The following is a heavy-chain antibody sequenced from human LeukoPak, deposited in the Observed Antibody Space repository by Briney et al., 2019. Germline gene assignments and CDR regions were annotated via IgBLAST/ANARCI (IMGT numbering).Heavy chain of an antibody. CDR3: ARDPSNSSGWRTWFDP. V-gene: IGHV1-18*01. D-gene: IGHD6-19*01. CDR2: ISAYNGDT. J-gene: IGHJ5*02. Sequence: ASVKVSCKASGYTFTSHGISWVRQAPGQGLEWMRWISAYNGDTNYAQNVQGRVTMTTDTSTSTAYMELRSLRSDDTAVYYCARDPSNSSGWRTWFDPWGQGTQVTVSS. CDR1: GYTFTSHG.